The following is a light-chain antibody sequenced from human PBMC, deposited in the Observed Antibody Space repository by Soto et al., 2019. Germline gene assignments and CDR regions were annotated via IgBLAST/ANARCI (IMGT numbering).Light chain of an antibody. CDR1: SSNIGSNT. CDR2: SNN. Sequence: QSALTQPPSASGTPAQRVTISCSGSSSNIGSNTVNWYQQLPGTAPKLLIYSNNQRPSGVPDRFSGSKSGTSASLAISGLQSEDEADYYCAAWDDSLNGVVFGGGTKLTVL. CDR3: AAWDDSLNGVV. J-gene: IGLJ2*01. V-gene: IGLV1-44*01.